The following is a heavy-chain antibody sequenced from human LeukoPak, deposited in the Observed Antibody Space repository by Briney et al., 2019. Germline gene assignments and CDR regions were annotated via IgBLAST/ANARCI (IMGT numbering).Heavy chain of an antibody. CDR3: VQSTAWYRSSWYLIC. D-gene: IGHD6-13*01. Sequence: GGSLRLSCAASGFTFSSYGMHWVRQAPGKGLEWVAFIRYDGSNKYYADSVKGRFTISRDNSKNTLYLQMNSLRAEDTAIYYCVQSTAWYRSSWYLICWGQGILVTVSS. J-gene: IGHJ4*02. CDR1: GFTFSSYG. V-gene: IGHV3-30*02. CDR2: IRYDGSNK.